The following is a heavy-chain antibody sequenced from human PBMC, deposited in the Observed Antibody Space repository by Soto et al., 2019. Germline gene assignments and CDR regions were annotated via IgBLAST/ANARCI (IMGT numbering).Heavy chain of an antibody. J-gene: IGHJ4*02. D-gene: IGHD7-27*01. Sequence: VQLVESGGGLIQRGGSLRLSCAASGFTLSSYLMHWVRQAPGKGPEWVALISYDGTNKFYADSVKGRFTISRDNSKSTLYLQVDSLRPEDAAVYYCARDPKTSGGQHWAFNYFDSWGQGTLVTVSS. CDR1: GFTLSSYL. V-gene: IGHV3-30-3*01. CDR3: ARDPKTSGGQHWAFNYFDS. CDR2: ISYDGTNK.